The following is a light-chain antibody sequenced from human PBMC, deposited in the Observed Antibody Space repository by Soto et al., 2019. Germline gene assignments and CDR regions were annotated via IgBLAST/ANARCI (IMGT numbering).Light chain of an antibody. Sequence: QSVLTQPASVSGSPGQSITISCTGTSSDVGSYNLVSWYQQHPGKAPKLMIYEGSKRPSGVSNRFSGSKSGNTASLTISGLQAEDEADYYCCSYAGSSTHYVFGTGTKVTDL. V-gene: IGLV2-23*01. J-gene: IGLJ1*01. CDR2: EGS. CDR3: CSYAGSSTHYV. CDR1: SSDVGSYNL.